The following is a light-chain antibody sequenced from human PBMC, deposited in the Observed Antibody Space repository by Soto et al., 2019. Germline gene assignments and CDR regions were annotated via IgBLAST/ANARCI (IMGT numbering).Light chain of an antibody. V-gene: IGKV1-12*01. J-gene: IGKJ1*01. CDR3: QQYHRRPLT. CDR2: ATS. Sequence: PMSQSPGSVSASVGDRITMTCRASQSVSSRLAWYQQKQGKVDKXLIYATSGWHSGIPSRFSGSGSGTEGTITIRSLQSEDGETYYCQQYHRRPLTFGPGTKGDIK. CDR1: QSVSSR.